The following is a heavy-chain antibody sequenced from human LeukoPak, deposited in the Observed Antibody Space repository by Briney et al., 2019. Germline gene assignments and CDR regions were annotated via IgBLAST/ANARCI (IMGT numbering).Heavy chain of an antibody. V-gene: IGHV4-39*01. J-gene: IGHJ4*02. D-gene: IGHD2-15*01. Sequence: SETLSLTCTVSGGSISSSSYYWGWIRQPPGKGLEWIGSIYYSGSTHYNPSLKSRVTISVDTSKNQFSLKLSSVTAADTAVYYCARQASGEVAAIAFDYWGQGTLVTVSS. CDR1: GGSISSSSYY. CDR2: IYYSGST. CDR3: ARQASGEVAAIAFDY.